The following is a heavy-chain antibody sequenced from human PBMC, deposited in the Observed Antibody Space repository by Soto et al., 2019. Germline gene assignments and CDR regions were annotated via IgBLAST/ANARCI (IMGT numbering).Heavy chain of an antibody. CDR1: GFTFDDYA. J-gene: IGHJ5*02. V-gene: IGHV3-9*01. D-gene: IGHD3-10*01. Sequence: EVQLVESGGGLVQPGRSLRLSCAASGFTFDDYAMQWVRQAPGKGLEWVSGISWNSGSIGYADSVKGRFTISRDNAKNSLYLQMNSLRAEDTALYYCAKDISDGSGSYPRDNWFDPWGQGTLVTVSS. CDR3: AKDISDGSGSYPRDNWFDP. CDR2: ISWNSGSI.